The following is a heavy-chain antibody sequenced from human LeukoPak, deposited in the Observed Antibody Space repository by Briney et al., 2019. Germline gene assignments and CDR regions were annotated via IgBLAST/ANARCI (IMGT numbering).Heavy chain of an antibody. CDR3: ARDLYRIVVVPHYFDY. CDR1: GFTFSSYW. V-gene: IGHV3-7*01. CDR2: IKKDGSEK. J-gene: IGHJ4*02. D-gene: IGHD3-22*01. Sequence: GGSLRLSCAAPGFTFSSYWMSWVRQAPGKGLEWVANIKKDGSEKYYVDSVKGRFTISRDNAKNSLHLQMNSLRAEDTAVYYCARDLYRIVVVPHYFDYWGQGTLVTVSS.